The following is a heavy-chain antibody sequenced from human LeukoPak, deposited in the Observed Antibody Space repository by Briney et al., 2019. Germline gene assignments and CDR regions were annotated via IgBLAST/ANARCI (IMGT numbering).Heavy chain of an antibody. CDR3: ARDYVDTAMVMPEHWFDP. CDR2: IYYSGST. J-gene: IGHJ5*02. D-gene: IGHD5-18*01. CDR1: GGSISSSSYY. V-gene: IGHV4-39*01. Sequence: KTSETLSLTCTVSGGSISSSSYYWGWIRQPPGKGLEWIGSIYYSGSTYYNPSLKSRVTISVDTSKNQFSLKLSSVTAADTAVYYCARDYVDTAMVMPEHWFDPWGQGTLVTVSS.